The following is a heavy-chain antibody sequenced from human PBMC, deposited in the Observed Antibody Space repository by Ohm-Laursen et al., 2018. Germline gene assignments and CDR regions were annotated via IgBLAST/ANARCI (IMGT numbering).Heavy chain of an antibody. CDR2: INSDGSTT. Sequence: SLRLSCAASGSTFSTYWMHWVRQAPGKGLVRVSCINSDGSTTNYTDSAKGRFTISRDNAKNTLFLQMNSLRAEDTAVYYCARTFRDYYYYGMDVWGQGTTVTVSS. J-gene: IGHJ6*02. CDR3: ARTFRDYYYYGMDV. CDR1: GSTFSTYW. V-gene: IGHV3-74*01. D-gene: IGHD3-10*01.